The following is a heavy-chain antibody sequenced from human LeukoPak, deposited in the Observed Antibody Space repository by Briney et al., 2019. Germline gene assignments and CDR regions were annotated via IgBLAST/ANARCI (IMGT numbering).Heavy chain of an antibody. CDR3: ASRSSDRAFDF. CDR1: GFAFSNYG. J-gene: IGHJ4*02. CDR2: ITESGGNT. Sequence: GGSLRLSCAASGFAFSNYGMTWVRQAPGKGLECVSAITESGGNTYYADSVKARFTISRDNSKNTLHLQMNSLSVEDTAVYYGASRSSDRAFDFWGQGTLVTVSS. V-gene: IGHV3-23*01.